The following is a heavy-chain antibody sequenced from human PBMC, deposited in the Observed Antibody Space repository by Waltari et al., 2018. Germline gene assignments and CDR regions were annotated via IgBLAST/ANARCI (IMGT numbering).Heavy chain of an antibody. CDR3: ARAAGASSPYWYFDL. Sequence: EVQLLESGGESVQPGGSLRLSCVASGFTFSRYAMNWVRQAPGKGLECVSTITDSGETTYYADSVKGRFTIYRDNSKNTLFLGMDSLIADDTALYYCARAAGASSPYWYFDLWGRGTLVTVSS. J-gene: IGHJ2*01. V-gene: IGHV3-23*01. CDR2: ITDSGETT. D-gene: IGHD6-13*01. CDR1: GFTFSRYA.